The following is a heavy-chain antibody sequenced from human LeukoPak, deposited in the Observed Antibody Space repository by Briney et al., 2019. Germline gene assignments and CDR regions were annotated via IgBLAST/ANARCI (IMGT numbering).Heavy chain of an antibody. CDR1: GFTFDDYA. Sequence: PGGSLRLSCAASGFTFDDYAMHWVRQAPGKGLEWVSLISWDGGSTYYADSVEGRFTISRDNSKNSLYLQMNSLRAEATALYYCAKDIGAVAGTGLAFDPWGQGTLVTVSS. J-gene: IGHJ5*02. CDR2: ISWDGGST. D-gene: IGHD6-19*01. CDR3: AKDIGAVAGTGLAFDP. V-gene: IGHV3-43D*03.